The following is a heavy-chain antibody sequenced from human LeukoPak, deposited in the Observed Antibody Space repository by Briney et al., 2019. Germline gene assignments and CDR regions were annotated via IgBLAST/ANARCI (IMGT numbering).Heavy chain of an antibody. CDR2: INPNSGGT. CDR1: GYTFTGYY. V-gene: IGHV1-2*02. J-gene: IGHJ5*02. D-gene: IGHD3-22*01. CDR3: ARESDYYDSSGPPGTNWFDP. Sequence: GASVKVSCKASGYTFTGYYMHWVRQAPGQGLEWMGWINPNSGGTNYAQKFQGRVTMTRDTSISTAYMELSRLRSDDTAVYYCARESDYYDSSGPPGTNWFDPWGQGTLVTVSS.